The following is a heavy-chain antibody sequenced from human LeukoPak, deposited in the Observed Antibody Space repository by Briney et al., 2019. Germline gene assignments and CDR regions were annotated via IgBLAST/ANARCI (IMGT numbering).Heavy chain of an antibody. CDR3: ARGRGSYFLEYFQH. Sequence: ASVKVSCKASGYTFTGYYMHWVRQAPGQGLEWMGWINPNSGGTNYAQKFQGRVTMTRDTSISTAYMELSRLRSDDTAVYYCARGRGSYFLEYFQHWGQVTLVTVSS. CDR1: GYTFTGYY. CDR2: INPNSGGT. D-gene: IGHD1-26*01. J-gene: IGHJ1*01. V-gene: IGHV1-2*02.